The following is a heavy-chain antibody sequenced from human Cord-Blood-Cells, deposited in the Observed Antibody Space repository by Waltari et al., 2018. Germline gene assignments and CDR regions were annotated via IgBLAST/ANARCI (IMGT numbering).Heavy chain of an antibody. CDR3: ARVRTATSYFDY. V-gene: IGHV1-8*02. D-gene: IGHD1-1*01. J-gene: IGHJ4*02. CDR1: GYTFTSYD. CDR2: MKPNSGNT. Sequence: QVQLVQSGAEVKKPGASVKVSCKASGYTFTSYDINWVRQATGQGLEGMGGMKPNSGNTGYAQKCQGRVTMTRNTSISTAYMELSSLRSEDTAVYYCARVRTATSYFDYWGQGTLVTVSS.